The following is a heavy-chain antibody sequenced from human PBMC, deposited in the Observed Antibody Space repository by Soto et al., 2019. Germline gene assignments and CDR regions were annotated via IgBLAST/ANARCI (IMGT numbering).Heavy chain of an antibody. D-gene: IGHD6-19*01. CDR3: TTEPSGYDDYYGMDV. J-gene: IGHJ6*02. V-gene: IGHV3-15*01. Sequence: EVQLVESGGGLVKPGGSLRLSCAASGFTFSNAWMSWVRQAPGKGLEWVGRIKSKTDGGTTDYAAPVKGRFTISRDDSKTTLYLQMNSLKTEDTAVYYCTTEPSGYDDYYGMDVWGQGTTVTVSS. CDR1: GFTFSNAW. CDR2: IKSKTDGGTT.